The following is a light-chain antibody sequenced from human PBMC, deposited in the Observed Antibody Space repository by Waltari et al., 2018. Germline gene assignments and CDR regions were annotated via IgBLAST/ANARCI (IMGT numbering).Light chain of an antibody. CDR1: ILAKKY. J-gene: IGLJ2*01. CDR2: KDT. Sequence: SYELTQPSSVSVSPGQTAKISFSGNILAKKYARWFQQKPGQAPVLIIYKDTERPSGIPERFSGSSSGTTVTLTVSGAQVEDEADYYCYCAADDNRLFGGGTKLTVL. CDR3: YCAADDNRL. V-gene: IGLV3-27*01.